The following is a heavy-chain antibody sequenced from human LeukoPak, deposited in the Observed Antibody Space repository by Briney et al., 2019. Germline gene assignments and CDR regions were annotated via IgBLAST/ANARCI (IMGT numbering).Heavy chain of an antibody. J-gene: IGHJ2*01. V-gene: IGHV1-3*01. Sequence: ASVKVSCKASGYTFTSYAMHWVRQAPGQRLEWMGWINAGNGNTKYSQKFQGRVTITRDTSASTAYMELSSLRSEDTAVYYCARMNLWFGEPSGHWYFDLWGRGTLVTVSS. CDR3: ARMNLWFGEPSGHWYFDL. D-gene: IGHD3-10*01. CDR2: INAGNGNT. CDR1: GYTFTSYA.